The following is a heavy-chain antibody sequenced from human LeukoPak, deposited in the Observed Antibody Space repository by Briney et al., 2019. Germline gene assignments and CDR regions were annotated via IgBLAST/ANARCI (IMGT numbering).Heavy chain of an antibody. CDR1: GYSITSGYY. V-gene: IGHV4-61*01. J-gene: IGHJ4*02. D-gene: IGHD3-9*01. CDR2: VYYSGST. CDR3: ARKRYFDWLIDY. Sequence: PSETLSLTCAVSGYSITSGYYWSWIRQPPGKGLEWIGYVYYSGSTNYNPSLKSRVTISVDTSKNQFSLKLSSVTAADTAVYYCARKRYFDWLIDYWGQGTLVTVSS.